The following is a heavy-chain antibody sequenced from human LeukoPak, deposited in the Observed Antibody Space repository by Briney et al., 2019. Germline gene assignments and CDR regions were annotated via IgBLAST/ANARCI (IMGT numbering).Heavy chain of an antibody. CDR2: INHSGST. CDR1: GGSFSGYY. V-gene: IGHV4-34*01. D-gene: IGHD3-3*01. J-gene: IGHJ6*03. Sequence: SETLSLTCAVYGGSFSGYYWSWIRQPPGKGLEWIGEINHSGSTNYNPSLKSRVTISVDTSKNQFSLKLSSVTAADTAVYYCRGGSPYYHYYMDVWGKGTTVTVSS. CDR3: RGGSPYYHYYMDV.